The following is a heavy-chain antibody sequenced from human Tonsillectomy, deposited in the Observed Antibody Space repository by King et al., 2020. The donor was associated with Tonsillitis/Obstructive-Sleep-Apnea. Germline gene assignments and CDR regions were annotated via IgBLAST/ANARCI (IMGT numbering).Heavy chain of an antibody. CDR3: ARDDNWLFGP. J-gene: IGHJ4*02. Sequence: VQLVESGGGLVQPGRSLRLSCAVSGFTFNNYWMSWVRQAPDKGLEWVANIKEDGSEKYYVDSAKGRFTISRDNAKNSLFLQMNSLRAEDTAVYYCARDDNWLFGPWGQGTLVTVSS. D-gene: IGHD3-22*01. V-gene: IGHV3-7*01. CDR2: IKEDGSEK. CDR1: GFTFNNYW.